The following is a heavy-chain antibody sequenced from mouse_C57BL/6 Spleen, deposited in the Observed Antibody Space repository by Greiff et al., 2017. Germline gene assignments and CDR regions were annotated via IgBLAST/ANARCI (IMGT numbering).Heavy chain of an antibody. CDR3: ARSDYGNYQYYFDY. D-gene: IGHD2-1*01. CDR2: INPGSGGT. J-gene: IGHJ2*01. Sequence: QVQLKQSGAELVRPGTSVKVSCKASGYAFTNYLIEWVKQRPGQGLEWIGVINPGSGGTNYNEKFKGKATLTADKSSSTAYMQLSSLTSEDSAVYFCARSDYGNYQYYFDYWGQGTTLTVSS. CDR1: GYAFTNYL. V-gene: IGHV1-54*01.